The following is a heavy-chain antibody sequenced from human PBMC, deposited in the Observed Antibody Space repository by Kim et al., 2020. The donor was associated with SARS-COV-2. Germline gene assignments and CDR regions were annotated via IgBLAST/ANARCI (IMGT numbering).Heavy chain of an antibody. Sequence: GGSLRLSCAASGFTFSSYSMNWVRQAPGKGLEWVSSISSSSSYIYYADSVKGRFTISRDNAKNSLYLQMNSLRAEDTAVYYCARRYGGNSDYYYGMDVWGQGTTVTVSS. CDR2: ISSSSSYI. V-gene: IGHV3-21*01. J-gene: IGHJ6*02. CDR3: ARRYGGNSDYYYGMDV. CDR1: GFTFSSYS. D-gene: IGHD4-17*01.